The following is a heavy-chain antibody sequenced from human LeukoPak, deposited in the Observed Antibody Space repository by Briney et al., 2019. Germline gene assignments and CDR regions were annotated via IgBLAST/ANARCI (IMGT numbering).Heavy chain of an antibody. CDR2: INHSGST. CDR3: ARGIVVVPAASFDY. CDR1: GGPFSGYY. J-gene: IGHJ4*02. Sequence: SETLSLTCAVYGGPFSGYYWSWIRQPPGKGLEWIGEINHSGSTNYNPSLKSRVTVSVDTSKNQFSLKLSSVTAADTAVYYCARGIVVVPAASFDYWGQGTLVTVSS. V-gene: IGHV4-34*01. D-gene: IGHD2-2*01.